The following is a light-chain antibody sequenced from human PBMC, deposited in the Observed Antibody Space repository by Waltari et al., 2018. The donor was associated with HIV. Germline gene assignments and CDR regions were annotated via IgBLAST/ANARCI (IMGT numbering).Light chain of an antibody. CDR3: QQRSKWIS. Sequence: ELVLTQSPATLSLSPGERANLSCRANESVYINLAWYQQRPGQAPRLLIYDASNRATGIPVRFSGSGSGTDFTLTISSLEPEDFAVYFCQQRSKWISFGGGTKVEIK. V-gene: IGKV3-11*01. CDR2: DAS. J-gene: IGKJ4*01. CDR1: ESVYIN.